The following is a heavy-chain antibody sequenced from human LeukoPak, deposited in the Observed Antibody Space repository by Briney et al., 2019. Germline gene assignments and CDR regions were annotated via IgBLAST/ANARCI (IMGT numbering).Heavy chain of an antibody. Sequence: ASVKVSCKASGYTFTSYGISWVRQAPGQGLEWMGWISAYNGNTNYAQKLQGRVTMTTDTPTSTAYMELRSLRSDDTAVYYCARDRPSYYYGSGSYYNYFDYWGQGTLVTVSS. CDR3: ARDRPSYYYGSGSYYNYFDY. V-gene: IGHV1-18*01. D-gene: IGHD3-10*01. J-gene: IGHJ4*02. CDR2: ISAYNGNT. CDR1: GYTFTSYG.